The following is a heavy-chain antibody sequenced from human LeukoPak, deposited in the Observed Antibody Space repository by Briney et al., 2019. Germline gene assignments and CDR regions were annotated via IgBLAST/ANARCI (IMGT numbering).Heavy chain of an antibody. D-gene: IGHD1-26*01. CDR2: INPNSGGT. Sequence: ASVKLSCKASGYNFTGYYMHWVRQAPGQGLEWMGWINPNSGGTNDAQRFQGRVTMTRDTSISTGYMELNRLKSDDTAIYYCAGYRSVGATDDAFDIWGPGTMVTVSS. V-gene: IGHV1-2*02. CDR3: AGYRSVGATDDAFDI. CDR1: GYNFTGYY. J-gene: IGHJ3*02.